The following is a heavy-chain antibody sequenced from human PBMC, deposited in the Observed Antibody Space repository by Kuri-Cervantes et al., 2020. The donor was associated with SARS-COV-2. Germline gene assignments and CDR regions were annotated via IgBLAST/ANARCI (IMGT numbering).Heavy chain of an antibody. CDR3: ASWRNFDYGDYANYYYYGMDV. D-gene: IGHD4-17*01. Sequence: GGSLRLSCAASGFTFSSYSMNWVRQAPGKGLEWVSYISSSSSTIYYADSVKGRFTISRDNAKNSLYLQMNSLRDGDTAVYYCASWRNFDYGDYANYYYYGMDVWGQGTTVTVSS. CDR1: GFTFSSYS. CDR2: ISSSSSTI. V-gene: IGHV3-48*02. J-gene: IGHJ6*02.